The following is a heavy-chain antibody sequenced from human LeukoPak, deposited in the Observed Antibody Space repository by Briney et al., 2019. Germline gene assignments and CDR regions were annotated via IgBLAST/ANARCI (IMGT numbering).Heavy chain of an antibody. CDR3: AGADSSSWYYFDY. CDR1: GFTFSDYY. Sequence: GGSLRLSCAASGFTFSDYYMSWIRQAPGKGLEWVSYISSSGSTIYYADSVKGRITISRDNAKNSLYLQMNSLRAEDTAVYYCAGADSSSWYYFDYWGQGTLVTVSS. D-gene: IGHD6-13*01. J-gene: IGHJ4*02. V-gene: IGHV3-11*01. CDR2: ISSSGSTI.